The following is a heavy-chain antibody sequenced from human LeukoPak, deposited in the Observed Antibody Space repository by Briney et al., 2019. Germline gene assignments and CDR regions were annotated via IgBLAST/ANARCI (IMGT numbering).Heavy chain of an antibody. CDR3: ARDYGDPNY. Sequence: GGSLRLSCAASGFTFSSYSMNWVRQAPGKGLEWVSYISSSSSTIYYADSVKGRFTISRDNAKNSLYLQMNSLRAEDTAVYYCARDYGDPNYWGQGTLVTVSS. CDR2: ISSSSSTI. J-gene: IGHJ4*02. CDR1: GFTFSSYS. D-gene: IGHD4-17*01. V-gene: IGHV3-48*04.